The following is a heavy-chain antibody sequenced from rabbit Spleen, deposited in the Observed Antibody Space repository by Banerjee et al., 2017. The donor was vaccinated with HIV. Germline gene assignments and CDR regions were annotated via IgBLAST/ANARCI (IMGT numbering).Heavy chain of an antibody. CDR3: ARDLVAVIGWNFNL. CDR2: INIVTGKS. CDR1: GFSFSSRYY. V-gene: IGHV1S40*01. D-gene: IGHD1-1*01. J-gene: IGHJ4*01. Sequence: QSLEESGGDLVKPGASLTLTCTASGFSFSSRYYMCWVRQAPGKGLEWIACINIVTGKSVYASWAKGRFIMSRPSSTAVTLQMTSLTAADTATSFCARDLVAVIGWNFNLWGPGTLVAVS.